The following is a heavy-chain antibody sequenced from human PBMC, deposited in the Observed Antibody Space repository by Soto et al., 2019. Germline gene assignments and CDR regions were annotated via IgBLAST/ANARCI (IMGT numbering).Heavy chain of an antibody. CDR3: ARDFELTSIAAAGTFDY. D-gene: IGHD6-13*01. V-gene: IGHV3-48*02. J-gene: IGHJ4*02. CDR2: ISSSSSTI. CDR1: GFTFSSYS. Sequence: EVQLVESGGGLVQPGGSLRLSCAASGFTFSSYSMNWVRQAPGKGLEWVSYISSSSSTIYYADSVKGRFTISRDNAKNSLYLQMNSLRDEDTAVYYCARDFELTSIAAAGTFDYWGQGTLVTVSS.